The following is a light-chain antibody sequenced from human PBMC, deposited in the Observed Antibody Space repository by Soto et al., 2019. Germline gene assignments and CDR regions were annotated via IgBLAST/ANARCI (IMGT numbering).Light chain of an antibody. V-gene: IGKV1-5*03. Sequence: DIQMTQSPSTLSGSVGDRVTISCRASQTISSWLDGYQQKPGQAPKLLIYKASTIKSGVPSRFRGSGSGTEFTLTISSLQPDDFATYYFQHYNRYSEACGQGTKGELK. CDR1: QTISSW. CDR2: KAS. J-gene: IGKJ1*01. CDR3: QHYNRYSEA.